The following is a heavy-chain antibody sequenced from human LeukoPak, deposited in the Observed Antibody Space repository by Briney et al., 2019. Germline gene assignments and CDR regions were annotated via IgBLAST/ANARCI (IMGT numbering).Heavy chain of an antibody. CDR3: ASSAVSGSGSYYRIDY. D-gene: IGHD3-10*01. CDR1: GYTFTGYY. V-gene: IGHV1-2*02. J-gene: IGHJ4*02. Sequence: ASVKVSCKASGYTFTGYYMHWVRQAPGQGLEWMGWINPNSGGTNYAQKFQGRVTMTRDTSISTAYMEPSRLRSDDTAVYYCASSAVSGSGSYYRIDYWGQGTLVTVSS. CDR2: INPNSGGT.